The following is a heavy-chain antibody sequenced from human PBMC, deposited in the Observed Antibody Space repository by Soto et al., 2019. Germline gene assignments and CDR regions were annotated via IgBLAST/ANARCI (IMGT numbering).Heavy chain of an antibody. V-gene: IGHV4-31*01. Sequence: QVQLQESGPGLLKPSQTLSLTCTVSGGSISSGDYYWSWIRQYPGKGLEWIGYIYYSGSVYYNPSLKSPVTISVDTSKKQFSLKLSSVTAADTAVYYCARKGPAAVDYWGQGTLVTVST. CDR3: ARKGPAAVDY. D-gene: IGHD6-13*01. CDR2: IYYSGSV. CDR1: GGSISSGDYY. J-gene: IGHJ4*02.